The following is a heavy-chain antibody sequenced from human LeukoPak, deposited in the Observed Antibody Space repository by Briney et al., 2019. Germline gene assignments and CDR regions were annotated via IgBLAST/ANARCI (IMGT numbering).Heavy chain of an antibody. CDR2: ITSSSSYI. D-gene: IGHD1-26*01. V-gene: IGHV3-21*06. CDR3: ARDPYSGNYGNYYYYYMDV. CDR1: GFTFSTYN. J-gene: IGHJ6*03. Sequence: PGGSLRLSCAASGFTFSTYNMNWVRHAPGKGLEWISSITSSSSYIYYADSVKGRFTISRDNAKNSLFLQMNNLSPDDTAVYFCARDPYSGNYGNYYYYYMDVWGKGTTVTISS.